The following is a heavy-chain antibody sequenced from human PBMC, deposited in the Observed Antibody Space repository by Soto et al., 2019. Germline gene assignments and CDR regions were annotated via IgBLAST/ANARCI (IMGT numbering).Heavy chain of an antibody. D-gene: IGHD5-18*01. CDR3: AGPAGYSYSMDV. CDR2: INAGNGNT. J-gene: IGHJ6*02. V-gene: IGHV1-3*01. Sequence: ASVKVSCKASGYTFTSYAMHWVRQAPGQRLEWMGWINAGNGNTKYSQKFQGRVTITRDTSASTAYMELSSLRSEDTAVYYCAGPAGYSYSMDVWGQGTTVTVSS. CDR1: GYTFTSYA.